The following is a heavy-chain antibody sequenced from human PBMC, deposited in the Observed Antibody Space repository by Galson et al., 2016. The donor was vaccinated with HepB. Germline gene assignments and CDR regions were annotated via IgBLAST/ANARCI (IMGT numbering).Heavy chain of an antibody. CDR1: GFTFGSYA. Sequence: SLRLSCAASGFTFGSYAMTWIRQAPGKGLEWVASINRDGDEKYYVDFVKGRFTISRDNAKNSLYLQMNSLRVEDTAVYYRARGTGMDGWGQGTTVTVSS. V-gene: IGHV3-7*01. J-gene: IGHJ6*02. CDR3: ARGTGMDG. CDR2: INRDGDEK.